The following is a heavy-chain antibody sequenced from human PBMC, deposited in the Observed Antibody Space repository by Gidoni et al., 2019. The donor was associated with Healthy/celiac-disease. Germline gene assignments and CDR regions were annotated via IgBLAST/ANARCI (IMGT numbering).Heavy chain of an antibody. D-gene: IGHD3-10*01. CDR3: ARVYYYGSGSYSAPDY. CDR2: MSSSSSYT. J-gene: IGHJ4*02. CDR1: GFTFSDYY. V-gene: IGHV3-11*05. Sequence: QVQLVESGGGLVKPGGSLRLSCAASGFTFSDYYMSWIRQAPGKGLEWVSYMSSSSSYTNYADSVKGRFTISRDNAKNSLYLQMNSLRAEDTAVYYCARVYYYGSGSYSAPDYWGQGTLVTVSS.